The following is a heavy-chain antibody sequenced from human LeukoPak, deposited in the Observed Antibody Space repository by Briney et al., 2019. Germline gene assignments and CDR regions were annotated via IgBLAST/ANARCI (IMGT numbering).Heavy chain of an antibody. V-gene: IGHV3-23*01. D-gene: IGHD3-10*01. CDR3: LNDLIYYGVY. Sequence: GGSLRLSCAASGFTFSSYAMTWVRQAPGEGLEWVSAISGSGGSTYYADSVKGRFTISRDNSKNTLYLQMNSLRAEDTAVYYCLNDLIYYGVYWGQGTLVTVSS. CDR2: ISGSGGST. CDR1: GFTFSSYA. J-gene: IGHJ4*02.